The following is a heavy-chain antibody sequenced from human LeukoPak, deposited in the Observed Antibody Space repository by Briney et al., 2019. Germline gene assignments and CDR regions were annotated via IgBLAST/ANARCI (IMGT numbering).Heavy chain of an antibody. Sequence: SETLSLTCTVSGGSISSSSYYWGWIRQPPGKGLEWIGSIYYSGSTYYNPSLKSRVTISVDTSKNQFSLKLGSVTAADTAVYYCARILIVVVPAATPAEYFQHWGQGTLVTVSS. CDR1: GGSISSSSYY. CDR2: IYYSGST. V-gene: IGHV4-39*01. D-gene: IGHD2-2*01. J-gene: IGHJ1*01. CDR3: ARILIVVVPAATPAEYFQH.